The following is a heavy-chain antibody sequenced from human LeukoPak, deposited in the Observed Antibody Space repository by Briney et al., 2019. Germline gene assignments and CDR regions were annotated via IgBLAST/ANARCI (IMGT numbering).Heavy chain of an antibody. Sequence: GGSLKLSCAASEFTFSGSAIHWVRQASGKGLEWVGRIRSKANSYATAYAASVKGRFTISRDDSKNTAYLQMNSLKTEDTSVYYCTAYEGPVNFDYWGQGTLVTVSS. CDR2: IRSKANSYAT. CDR1: EFTFSGSA. D-gene: IGHD5-12*01. CDR3: TAYEGPVNFDY. J-gene: IGHJ4*02. V-gene: IGHV3-73*01.